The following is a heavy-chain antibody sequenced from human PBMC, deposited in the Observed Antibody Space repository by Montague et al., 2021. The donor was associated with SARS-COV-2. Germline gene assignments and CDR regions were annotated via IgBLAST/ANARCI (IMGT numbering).Heavy chain of an antibody. CDR3: WARAAFYYDLDV. CDR1: GLTVNGDY. V-gene: IGHV3-66*01. D-gene: IGHD3-3*01. J-gene: IGHJ6*02. CDR2: ISSDATI. Sequence: SLRLSCAASGLTVNGDYMHWVRQAPGKGLEWVSSISSDATIYYADSVKGRFTMSRDNSKTTLYLQMNSLSAEDTAMYYFWARAAFYYDLDVRDQGTTVTHSS.